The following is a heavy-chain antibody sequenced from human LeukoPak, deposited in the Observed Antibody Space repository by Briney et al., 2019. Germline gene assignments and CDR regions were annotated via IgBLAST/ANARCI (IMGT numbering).Heavy chain of an antibody. Sequence: ASVKVSCKASGYTFTDYYMHWVRQAPGQGLEWMGWINPNSGGTNYAQKFQGRVTMTRDTSISTAYMELSRLRSDDTAVYYCARSSRYDIWTGYPYWGQGTLVTVSP. J-gene: IGHJ4*02. CDR2: INPNSGGT. CDR1: GYTFTDYY. D-gene: IGHD3-9*01. V-gene: IGHV1-2*02. CDR3: ARSSRYDIWTGYPY.